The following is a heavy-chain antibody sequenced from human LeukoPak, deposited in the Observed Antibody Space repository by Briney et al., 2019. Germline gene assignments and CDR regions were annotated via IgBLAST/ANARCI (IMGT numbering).Heavy chain of an antibody. CDR2: ISASGHAT. CDR1: GFTFSSYA. CDR3: AKWPVRATPKFHH. D-gene: IGHD1-26*01. V-gene: IGHV3-23*01. Sequence: GGSLRLSCAASGFTFSSYAMSWVRQAPGKGLEAPGKGLEWVSTISASGHATYYADSVRGRFTISRDNSKSTLHLQMDSLRAEDSALYYCAKWPVRATPKFHHWGQGTLVTVSS. J-gene: IGHJ4*02.